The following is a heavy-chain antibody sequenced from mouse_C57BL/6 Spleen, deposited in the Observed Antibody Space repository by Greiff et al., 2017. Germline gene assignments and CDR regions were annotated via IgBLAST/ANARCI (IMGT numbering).Heavy chain of an antibody. CDR2: INYDGSST. CDR3: ARGGFKGMDY. Sequence: EVKVVESEGGLVQPGSSMKLSCTASGFTFSDYYMAWVRQVPEKGLEWVANINYDGSSTYYLDSLKSRFIISGDNAKNILYLQMSSLKSEDTATYDCARGGFKGMDYWGQGTSVTVAS. J-gene: IGHJ4*01. V-gene: IGHV5-16*01. CDR1: GFTFSDYY.